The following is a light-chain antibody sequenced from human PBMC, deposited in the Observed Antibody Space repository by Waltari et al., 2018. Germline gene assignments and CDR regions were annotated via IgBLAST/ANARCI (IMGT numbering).Light chain of an antibody. CDR3: QSYDTRLSGAV. J-gene: IGLJ1*01. V-gene: IGLV1-40*01. Sequence: QSVLTQPPSVSGAPGQRVTISCTGSSSHIGTGSPVNWYQQLPGTAPKLLISGDPDRPSGVADRFSGSKSGASAFLAITGLQAEDEADYYCQSYDTRLSGAVFGTGTKVTVL. CDR1: SSHIGTGSP. CDR2: GDP.